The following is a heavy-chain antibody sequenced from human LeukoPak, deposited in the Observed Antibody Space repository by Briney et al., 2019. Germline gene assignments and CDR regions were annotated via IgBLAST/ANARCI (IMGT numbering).Heavy chain of an antibody. CDR2: IYYSGTT. CDR3: ASNLYGSGNYFAY. CDR1: GGLISISTYY. V-gene: IGHV4-39*07. D-gene: IGHD3-10*01. Sequence: SSETLSLTCTVSGGLISISTYYWGWIRQPPGKGLEWIGSIYYSGTTHYNPSLKSRVTIAVDTSKNQFSLKLISVTAADTAVYYCASNLYGSGNYFAYWGRGTLVTVSS. J-gene: IGHJ4*02.